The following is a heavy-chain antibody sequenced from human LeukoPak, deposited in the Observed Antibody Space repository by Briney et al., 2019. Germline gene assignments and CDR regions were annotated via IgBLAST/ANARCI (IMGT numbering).Heavy chain of an antibody. Sequence: HPGRSLRLSCAASGFTFSSYGMHWVRQAPGKGLEWVTVISYDGSNKYYADSVKGRFTISRDNSKNTLYLQMNSLRAEDTVVYYCAKHTAMVSWGQGTLVTVSS. J-gene: IGHJ5*02. CDR1: GFTFSSYG. D-gene: IGHD5-18*01. CDR2: ISYDGSNK. V-gene: IGHV3-30*18. CDR3: AKHTAMVS.